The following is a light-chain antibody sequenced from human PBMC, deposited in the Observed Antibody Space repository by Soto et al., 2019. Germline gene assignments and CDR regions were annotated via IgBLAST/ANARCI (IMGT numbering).Light chain of an antibody. V-gene: IGLV2-14*01. CDR1: RSDIGSYNY. CDR2: GVS. J-gene: IGLJ1*01. CDR3: ISYTGSSTSYV. Sequence: QSALTQPASVSGSPGQSITISCSGTRSDIGSYNYVAWYQQFPGKTPKILIYGVSNRPSGVSSRFSGSKSGNTASLTISGLQAEDEADYYCISYTGSSTSYVFGRGTTLTVL.